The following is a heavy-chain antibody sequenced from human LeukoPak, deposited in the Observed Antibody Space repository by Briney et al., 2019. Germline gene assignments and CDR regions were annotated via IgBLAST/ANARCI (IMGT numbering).Heavy chain of an antibody. CDR1: GYSFPNYW. D-gene: IGHD5-24*01. CDR2: IYPADSDT. CDR3: ARRKGDGYNSPFDY. V-gene: IGHV5-51*01. J-gene: IGHJ4*02. Sequence: GESLKISCKGSGYSFPNYWIGRVRQMPGKGLEWMGIIYPADSDTRYSPSFQGQVTISADKSINTAYLQWTSLKASDTAMYYCARRKGDGYNSPFDYWGQGTLVTVSS.